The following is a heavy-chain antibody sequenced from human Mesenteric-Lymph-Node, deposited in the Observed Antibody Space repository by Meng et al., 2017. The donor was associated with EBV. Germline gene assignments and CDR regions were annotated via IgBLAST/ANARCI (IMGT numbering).Heavy chain of an antibody. J-gene: IGHJ2*01. D-gene: IGHD3-3*02. CDR3: TRELGWYFAF. Sequence: QVQLVQSGSELKKPGASVKISCEASGYTFTTFALNWVRQAPGQGLEWLGWINTDTGEPTYAQGFTGRFVFSLDTSVNTAYLQINSLKTDDTAVYYCTRELGWYFAFWGRGTLVTGSS. CDR2: INTDTGEP. CDR1: GYTFTTFA. V-gene: IGHV7-4-1*02.